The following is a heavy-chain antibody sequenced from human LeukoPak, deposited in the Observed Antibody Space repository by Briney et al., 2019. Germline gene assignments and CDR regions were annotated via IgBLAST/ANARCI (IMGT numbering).Heavy chain of an antibody. D-gene: IGHD5-24*01. Sequence: SETQSLTCAVYGGSFSGHYWNWIRQPPRKGLEWIGEINHSGSIDYNPSLKSRLTISVDTSRNQFSLKVSSVTAADTAVYYCARGPDGRDGYSLDYWGQGTLVTVSS. V-gene: IGHV4-34*01. CDR1: GGSFSGHY. CDR3: ARGPDGRDGYSLDY. CDR2: INHSGSI. J-gene: IGHJ4*02.